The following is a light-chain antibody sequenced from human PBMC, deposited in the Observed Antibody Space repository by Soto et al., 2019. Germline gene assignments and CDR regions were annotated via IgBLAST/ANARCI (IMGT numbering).Light chain of an antibody. Sequence: QSVLTQPHSVSGAPGQRVTISCTGSSSNIGAGYDVHWYQQLPGTAPKLLIYGNSNRPSGVPDRFSGSKSGTSASLAITGLQAEDEADYYCQSYDSSLSFYVFGTGTKLTVL. J-gene: IGLJ1*01. CDR1: SSNIGAGYD. V-gene: IGLV1-40*01. CDR2: GNS. CDR3: QSYDSSLSFYV.